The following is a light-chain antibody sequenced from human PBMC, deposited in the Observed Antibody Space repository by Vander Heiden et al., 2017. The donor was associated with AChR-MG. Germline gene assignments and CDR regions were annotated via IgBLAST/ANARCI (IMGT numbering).Light chain of an antibody. Sequence: EIVLTQSPATVSLSPGDRATLSSRASHSISTYLAWSQQQPGQAPGPLIYDASTRATGIPARFSGSVSGTDFTLTISSLVPEDFAVYYCQQRSNWPPTFGQGTKVEIK. CDR1: HSISTY. V-gene: IGKV3-11*01. CDR2: DAS. CDR3: QQRSNWPPT. J-gene: IGKJ1*01.